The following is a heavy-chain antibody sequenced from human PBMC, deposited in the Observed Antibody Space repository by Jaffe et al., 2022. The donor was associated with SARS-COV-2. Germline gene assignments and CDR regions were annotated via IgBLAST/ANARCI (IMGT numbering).Heavy chain of an antibody. V-gene: IGHV4-59*01. CDR2: IYYSGST. D-gene: IGHD3-22*01. CDR3: ARGQRFSSGYYYQGGKGNTFDP. J-gene: IGHJ5*02. Sequence: QVQLQESGPGLVKPSETLSLTCTVSGGSISSYYWSWIRQPPGKGLEWIGYIYYSGSTNYNPSLKSRVTISVDTSKNQFSLKLSSVTAADTAVYYCARGQRFSSGYYYQGGKGNTFDPWGQGTLVTVSS. CDR1: GGSISSYY.